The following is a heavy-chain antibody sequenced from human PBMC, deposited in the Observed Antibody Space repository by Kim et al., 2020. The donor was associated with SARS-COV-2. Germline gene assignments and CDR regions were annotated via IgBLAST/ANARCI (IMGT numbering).Heavy chain of an antibody. J-gene: IGHJ5*02. D-gene: IGHD4-4*01. CDR1: GYTFTGYY. CDR2: INPNSGGT. CDR3: ARALDYSNYNWFDP. Sequence: ASVKVSCKASGYTFTGYYMHWVRQAPGQGLEWMGWINPNSGGTNYAQKFQGRVTMTRDTSISTAYMELSRLRSDDTAVYYCARALDYSNYNWFDPWGQGTLVTVSS. V-gene: IGHV1-2*02.